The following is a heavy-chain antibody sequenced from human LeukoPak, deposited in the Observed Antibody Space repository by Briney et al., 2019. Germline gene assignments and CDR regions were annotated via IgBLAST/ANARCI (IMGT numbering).Heavy chain of an antibody. CDR3: ARGQDWYSGSYYYFDY. CDR1: GGSISSHY. J-gene: IGHJ4*02. V-gene: IGHV4-59*11. Sequence: SETLSLTYTVSGGSISSHYWSWIRQPPGKGLEWIGYIYYSGSTNYNPSLMSRVTISVDTSKNQFSLKLSSVTAADTAVYYCARGQDWYSGSYYYFDYWGQGTLVTVSS. CDR2: IYYSGST. D-gene: IGHD1-26*01.